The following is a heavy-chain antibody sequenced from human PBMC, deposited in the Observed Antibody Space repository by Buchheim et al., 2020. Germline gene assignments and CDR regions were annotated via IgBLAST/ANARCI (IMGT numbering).Heavy chain of an antibody. CDR3: ARVPDRATVTTRKGWFDP. V-gene: IGHV4-59*01. J-gene: IGHJ5*02. CDR2: IYYSGST. CDR1: GGSISSYY. Sequence: QVQLQESGPGLVKPSETLSLTCTVSGGSISSYYWSWIRQPPGKGLEWIGYIYYSGSTNYNPSLKSRLTMSVDTSNNQFSLKLSSVTAADTAVYYCARVPDRATVTTRKGWFDPWGQGTL. D-gene: IGHD4-17*01.